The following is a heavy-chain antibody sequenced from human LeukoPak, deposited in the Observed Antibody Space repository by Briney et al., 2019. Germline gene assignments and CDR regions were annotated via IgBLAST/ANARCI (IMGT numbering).Heavy chain of an antibody. Sequence: SVKVSCKASGGTFSSYAISWVRQAPGQGLEWMGGIILIFGTANYAQKFQGRVTMTEDTSTDTAYMELSSLRSEDTAVYYCATYGDYHYYYGMDVWGQGTTVTVSS. CDR3: ATYGDYHYYYGMDV. V-gene: IGHV1-69*06. CDR2: IILIFGTA. CDR1: GGTFSSYA. J-gene: IGHJ6*02. D-gene: IGHD4-17*01.